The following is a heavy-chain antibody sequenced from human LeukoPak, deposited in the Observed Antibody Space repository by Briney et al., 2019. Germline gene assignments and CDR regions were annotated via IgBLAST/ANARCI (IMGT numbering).Heavy chain of an antibody. V-gene: IGHV3-23*01. D-gene: IGHD2-2*01. CDR2: ISGSGGST. J-gene: IGHJ2*01. CDR3: AKRTEYCSSTRCAFWYFDL. Sequence: GGSLRLPCAASGITFSSYAMSCVRQAPGKGLDCVSSISGSGGSTHYADSVKGRFTISRDNAKNTLYLQMDSLRGEDTAVYYCAKRTEYCSSTRCAFWYFDLWGRGTLVTVSS. CDR1: GITFSSYA.